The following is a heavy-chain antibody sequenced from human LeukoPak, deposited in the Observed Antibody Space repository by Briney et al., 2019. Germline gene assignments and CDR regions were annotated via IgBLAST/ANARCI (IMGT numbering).Heavy chain of an antibody. Sequence: SETLSLTCTVSGGSISSYYWSWIRQPPGKGLEWIGYIYYSGSTNYNPSLKSRVTISVDTSKNQFSLKLSSVTAADTAVYYCARGGYDILTGYYYYYYMDVWGKGTTVTISS. V-gene: IGHV4-59*01. J-gene: IGHJ6*03. D-gene: IGHD3-9*01. CDR3: ARGGYDILTGYYYYYYMDV. CDR2: IYYSGST. CDR1: GGSISSYY.